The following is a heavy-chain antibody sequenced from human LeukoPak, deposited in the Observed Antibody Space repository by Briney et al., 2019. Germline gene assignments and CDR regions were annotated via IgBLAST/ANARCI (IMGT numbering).Heavy chain of an antibody. CDR2: INSGGTTT. V-gene: IGHV3-21*06. D-gene: IGHD3-22*01. J-gene: IGHJ4*02. Sequence: PGGSLRLSCAACGFAFSTYTMNWARQSPGKGLEWVASINSGGTTTHYADSVKGRFTISRDNAQNVLYLQMNGLRADDAAVYYCLRGDSRDFWGQGTLVTVPS. CDR1: GFAFSTYT. CDR3: LRGDSRDF.